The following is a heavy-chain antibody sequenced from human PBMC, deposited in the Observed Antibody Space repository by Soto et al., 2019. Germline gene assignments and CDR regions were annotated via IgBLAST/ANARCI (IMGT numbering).Heavy chain of an antibody. CDR1: GFTFSDHQ. D-gene: IGHD1-26*01. CDR3: ARVVGAPNGFDP. V-gene: IGHV3-72*01. Sequence: EVQLVESGGGLVQPGGSLRLSCAASGFTFSDHQMDWVRQAPGKGLEWVGRSRNKANSYTTEYAASVKGRFTISRDDSKNSLYLQMNSLKSENTAVYYWARVVGAPNGFDPWGQGTLVTVSS. J-gene: IGHJ5*02. CDR2: SRNKANSYTT.